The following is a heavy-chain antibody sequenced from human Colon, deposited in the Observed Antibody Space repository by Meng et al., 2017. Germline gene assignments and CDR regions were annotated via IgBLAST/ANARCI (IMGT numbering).Heavy chain of an antibody. Sequence: VSVNVSCKASGYTFTCHYMHWLRQAPGQGLEWMGFISPDGGTTGSAHRFQGRVTVTRDTSTSTLYMEVSSLRSEDTAVYYCAREEPVGAKNFDYWGQGTLVTVSS. D-gene: IGHD1-26*01. V-gene: IGHV1-46*01. J-gene: IGHJ4*02. CDR3: AREEPVGAKNFDY. CDR1: GYTFTCHY. CDR2: ISPDGGTT.